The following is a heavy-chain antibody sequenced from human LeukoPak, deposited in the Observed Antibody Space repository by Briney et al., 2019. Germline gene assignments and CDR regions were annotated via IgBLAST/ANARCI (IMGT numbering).Heavy chain of an antibody. CDR2: ISYDGSNE. D-gene: IGHD3-10*01. V-gene: IGHV3-30*04. CDR3: ARDSISRGSGSYLDY. CDR1: GFTFSNYA. Sequence: GSLRLSCAASGFTFSNYAMHWVRQAPGKGLEWVAVISYDGSNEYYADSVKGRFTISRDNSKNTLYLQVNSLRAEDTAVYYCARDSISRGSGSYLDYWGQGALVTVSS. J-gene: IGHJ4*02.